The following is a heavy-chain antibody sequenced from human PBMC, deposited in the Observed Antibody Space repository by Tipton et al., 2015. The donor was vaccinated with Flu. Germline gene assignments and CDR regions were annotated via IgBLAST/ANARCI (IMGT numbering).Heavy chain of an antibody. D-gene: IGHD4/OR15-4a*01. CDR2: IYYSGST. CDR3: ARDDSRVPGALVY. J-gene: IGHJ4*02. Sequence: TLSLTCAVFGGSVSSYYWSWIRQAPGKGLEWIGHIYYSGSTNYNPSLKTRVTISRDTSNIQFSLKLSSVTAADTAVYYCARDDSRVPGALVYWGQGTPVTVSS. CDR1: GGSVSSYY. V-gene: IGHV4-59*02.